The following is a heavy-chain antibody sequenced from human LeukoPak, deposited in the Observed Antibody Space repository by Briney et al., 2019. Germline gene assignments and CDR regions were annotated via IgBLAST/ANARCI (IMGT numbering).Heavy chain of an antibody. D-gene: IGHD6-13*01. CDR1: GYIFTGYY. V-gene: IGHV1-18*04. J-gene: IGHJ4*02. CDR2: ISAYNGNT. CDR3: ARGLTAAGTDY. Sequence: ASVKVSCKASGYIFTGYYMHWVRQAPGQGLERMGWISAYNGNTNYAQKLQGRVTMTTDTSTSTAYMELRSLRSDDTAVYYCARGLTAAGTDYWGQGTLVTVSS.